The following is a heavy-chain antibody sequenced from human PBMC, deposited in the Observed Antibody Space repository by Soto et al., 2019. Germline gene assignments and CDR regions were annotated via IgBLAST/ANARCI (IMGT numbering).Heavy chain of an antibody. CDR2: IKQDGSEK. CDR3: ARGMSAFDI. J-gene: IGHJ3*02. V-gene: IGHV3-7*03. CDR1: GFTFSSYW. Sequence: GSLRLSCGASGFTFSSYWMSWVRQAPGKGLEWVANIKQDGSEKYYVDSVKGRFTISRDNAKNSLYLQMNSLRAEDTAVYYCARGMSAFDIWGQGTMVTVSS.